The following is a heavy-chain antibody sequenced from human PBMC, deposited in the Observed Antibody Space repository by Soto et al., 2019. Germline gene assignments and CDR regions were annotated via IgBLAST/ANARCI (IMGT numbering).Heavy chain of an antibody. CDR3: ARDLLERGEVVPAAIAPGDLSYYYYGMDF. CDR2: IWYDGSNK. CDR1: GFTFSSYG. Sequence: HPGGSLRFSCAASGFTFSSYGMHLVRQAPGKGLECVAVIWYDGSNKYYADSVKGRFTISRDNSKNTLYLQMNSLRAEDTAVYHCARDLLERGEVVPAAIAPGDLSYYYYGMDFWAQGTTVTLSS. V-gene: IGHV3-33*01. D-gene: IGHD2-2*02. J-gene: IGHJ6*02.